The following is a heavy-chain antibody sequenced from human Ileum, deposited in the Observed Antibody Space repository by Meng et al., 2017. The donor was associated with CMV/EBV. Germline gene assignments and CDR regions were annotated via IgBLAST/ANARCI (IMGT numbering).Heavy chain of an antibody. D-gene: IGHD6-13*01. CDR1: GASISSGDYY. Sequence: QVQLQEAGPGLGKPSQTLSLSCTVSGASISSGDYYWSWIRQPPGKGLEWIGYIFFSGNTYYNPSLNNRVIISIDTPRNQFSLKVDSVTAADTAVYYCARFRIAALGNLFDPWGHGTLVTVSS. CDR3: ARFRIAALGNLFDP. CDR2: IFFSGNT. V-gene: IGHV4-30-4*08. J-gene: IGHJ5*02.